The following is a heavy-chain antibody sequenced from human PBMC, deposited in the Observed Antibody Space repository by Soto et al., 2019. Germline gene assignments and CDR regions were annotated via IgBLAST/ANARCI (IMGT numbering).Heavy chain of an antibody. CDR3: ARNKGSYYYYYMDV. CDR2: IYSGGNT. Sequence: GGSLRLSCAASGFTVSRNYMSWVRQAPGKGLEWVSVIYSGGNTYYADSVKGRFSISRDTSQNTLFLQMNSLRAEDTAVYYCARNKGSYYYYYMDVWGKGTTVTVSS. J-gene: IGHJ6*03. V-gene: IGHV3-66*01. CDR1: GFTVSRNY. D-gene: IGHD3-10*01.